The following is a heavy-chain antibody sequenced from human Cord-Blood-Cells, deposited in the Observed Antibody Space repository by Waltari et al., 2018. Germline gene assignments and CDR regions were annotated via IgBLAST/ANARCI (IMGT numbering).Heavy chain of an antibody. CDR1: GGSISSSSYY. J-gene: IGHJ4*02. V-gene: IGHV4-39*01. Sequence: QLQLQESGPGLVKPSETLSLTCTVSGGSISSSSYYWGWLSQPPGKGLEWVGSIYYSGSTYYNPSLKSRVTISVDTSKNQFSLKLSSVTAADTAVYYCARPRYSSSWYVDYWGQGTLVTVSS. D-gene: IGHD6-13*01. CDR3: ARPRYSSSWYVDY. CDR2: IYYSGST.